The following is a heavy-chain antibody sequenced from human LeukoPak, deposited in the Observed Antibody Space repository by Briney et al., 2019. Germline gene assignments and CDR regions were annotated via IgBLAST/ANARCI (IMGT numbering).Heavy chain of an antibody. D-gene: IGHD1-7*01. J-gene: IGHJ5*02. CDR1: GGSFSGYY. V-gene: IGHV4-34*01. CDR2: INHSGST. CDR3: ARGITGTTSPHWLDP. Sequence: PSETLSLTCAVYGGSFSGYYWSWIRQPPGKGLEWIGEINHSGSTNYNPSLKSRVTISVDTSKNQFSLKLSSVTAADTAVYYCARGITGTTSPHWLDPWGQGTLVTVSS.